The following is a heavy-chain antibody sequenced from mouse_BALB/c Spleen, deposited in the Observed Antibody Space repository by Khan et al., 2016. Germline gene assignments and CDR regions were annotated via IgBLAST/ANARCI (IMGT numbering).Heavy chain of an antibody. D-gene: IGHD1-2*01. V-gene: IGHV14-3*02. CDR3: APYGRGFAY. CDR2: IDPANGNT. CDR1: GFNIKDTY. Sequence: VRLQQSGAELVKPGASVKLSCTASGFNIKDTYMHWVKLRPEQGLEWIGRIDPANGNTKYDPKFQGKATITADTSFNTAYLQLSSLTSEDTAVYYCAPYGRGFAYWGQGTLVTVSA. J-gene: IGHJ3*01.